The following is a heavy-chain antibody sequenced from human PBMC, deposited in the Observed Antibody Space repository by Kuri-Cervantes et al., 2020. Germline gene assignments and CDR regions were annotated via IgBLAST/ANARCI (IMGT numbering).Heavy chain of an antibody. D-gene: IGHD3-10*01. J-gene: IGHJ4*02. V-gene: IGHV3-21*01. CDR2: ISSSSSYI. CDR3: AIIWFGDDFDY. CDR1: GFTFSSYS. Sequence: GESLKISCAASGFTFSSYSMSWVRQAPGKGLEWVSSISSSSSYIYYADSVKGRFTISRDNAKNSLYLKMNSLRAEDTAVYYCAIIWFGDDFDYWGQGTLVTVSS.